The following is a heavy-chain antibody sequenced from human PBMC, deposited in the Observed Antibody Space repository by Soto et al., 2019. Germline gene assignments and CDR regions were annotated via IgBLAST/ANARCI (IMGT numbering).Heavy chain of an antibody. CDR3: AREYYDILTGGDQNWFDP. CDR1: GFTFSSYG. D-gene: IGHD3-9*01. J-gene: IGHJ5*02. V-gene: IGHV3-33*01. CDR2: IWYDGSNK. Sequence: SGGSLRLSCAASGFTFSSYGMHWVRQAPGKGLEWVAVIWYDGSNKYYADSVKGRFTISRDNSKNTLYLQMNSLRAEDTAVYYCAREYYDILTGGDQNWFDPWGQGTLVTVSS.